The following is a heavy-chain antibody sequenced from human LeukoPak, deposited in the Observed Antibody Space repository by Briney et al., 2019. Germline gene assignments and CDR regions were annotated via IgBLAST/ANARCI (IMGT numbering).Heavy chain of an antibody. J-gene: IGHJ4*02. CDR1: GGSISSYY. V-gene: IGHV4-59*12. CDR3: ARSQVKWLAFDY. D-gene: IGHD6-19*01. CDR2: IYYSGST. Sequence: SETLSLTCTVSGGSISSYYWSWIRQPPGKGLEWIGYIYYSGSTNYNPSLKSRVTISVDTSKNQFSLKLSSVTAADTAVYYCARSQVKWLAFDYWGQGTLVTVSS.